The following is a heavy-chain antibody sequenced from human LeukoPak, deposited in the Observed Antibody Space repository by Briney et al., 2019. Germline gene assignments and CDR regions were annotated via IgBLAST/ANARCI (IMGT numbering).Heavy chain of an antibody. D-gene: IGHD2-2*01. CDR1: GFTFSRYA. Sequence: PGGSLRLSCAASGFTFSRYAMSWVRQAPGKGLGWVSAISGSGGSTYYADSVKGRFTISRDNSKNTLYLQMNSLRAEDTAVYYCAKDRCSSTSCYPAMDYYYYYYMDVWGKGTTVTVSS. CDR3: AKDRCSSTSCYPAMDYYYYYYMDV. CDR2: ISGSGGST. V-gene: IGHV3-23*01. J-gene: IGHJ6*03.